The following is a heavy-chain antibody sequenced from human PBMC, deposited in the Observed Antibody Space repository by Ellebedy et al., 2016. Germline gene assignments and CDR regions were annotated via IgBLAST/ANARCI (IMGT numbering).Heavy chain of an antibody. D-gene: IGHD3-22*01. J-gene: IGHJ4*02. CDR3: VRDMYDCSGLPDY. CDR2: ISTSSSTI. V-gene: IGHV3-48*01. Sequence: GGSLRLXXAASGFTFSSYSMKWVRQAPGKGLEWVSYISTSSSTIFYADSAKGRFTISRDNAKNSLYLQMNSLRADDTGVYFCVRDMYDCSGLPDYWGQGTLVTVSS. CDR1: GFTFSSYS.